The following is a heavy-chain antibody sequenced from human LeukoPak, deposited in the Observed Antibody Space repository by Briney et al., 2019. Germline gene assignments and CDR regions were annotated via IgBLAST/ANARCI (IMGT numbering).Heavy chain of an antibody. CDR1: GYIFTSYD. Sequence: ASVKVSCKASGYIFTSYDINWVRQAAGQGLEWMGWMNPNCGNTGYAQKFQGRVTMTRNTSISTAYMELSSLRSEDTAVYYCASGRESESGTMFGAHYYYYYMDVWGKGTTVTVSS. J-gene: IGHJ6*03. D-gene: IGHD3-3*01. V-gene: IGHV1-8*01. CDR3: ASGRESESGTMFGAHYYYYYMDV. CDR2: MNPNCGNT.